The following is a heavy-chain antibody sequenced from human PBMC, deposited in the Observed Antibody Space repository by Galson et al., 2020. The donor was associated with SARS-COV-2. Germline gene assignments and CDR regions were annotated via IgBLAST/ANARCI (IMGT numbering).Heavy chain of an antibody. CDR1: GGSFGSYY. D-gene: IGHD2-2*02. CDR2: INHRGGT. J-gene: IGHJ6*02. V-gene: IGHV4-34*01. CDR3: ARGSVVVVPAPILGLGPHYYSYGMDV. Sequence: ETSETLSLTCAVFGGSFGSYYWKWIRQPPGKGLEWIGEINHRGGTNYDPSLKSRVTISVDTSKNQFSLKLSSVTAADTAVYYCARGSVVVVPAPILGLGPHYYSYGMDVWGQGTTVTVSS.